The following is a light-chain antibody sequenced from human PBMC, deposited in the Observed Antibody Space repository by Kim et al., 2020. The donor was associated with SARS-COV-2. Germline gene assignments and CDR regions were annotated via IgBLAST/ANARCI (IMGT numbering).Light chain of an antibody. CDR1: QNINIY. J-gene: IGKJ4*01. Sequence: DIQMTQSPPSLSASVGDRVTITCRASQNINIYLDWFQHKPGKAPKLLISTTSRLQSGVPSRFTGSGSGTDFSLTISSLQPEDFATYYCLQSYSTPLTFGGGTKLEI. V-gene: IGKV1-39*01. CDR2: TTS. CDR3: LQSYSTPLT.